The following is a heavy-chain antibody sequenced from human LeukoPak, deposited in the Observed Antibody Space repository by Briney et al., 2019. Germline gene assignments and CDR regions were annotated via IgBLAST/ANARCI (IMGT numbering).Heavy chain of an antibody. CDR1: GGSISSYL. D-gene: IGHD5-18*01. Sequence: SEALSLTCTVSGGSISSYLWSWIRPPPRKGLEGIGYIYYSGSTNYNPPLMSRVTISVGTSKNQVDLKLSSITAADTAVYYCAREVEHSSAMDKRDWYFDLWGRGTLVTVSS. CDR2: IYYSGST. J-gene: IGHJ2*01. CDR3: AREVEHSSAMDKRDWYFDL. V-gene: IGHV4-59*01.